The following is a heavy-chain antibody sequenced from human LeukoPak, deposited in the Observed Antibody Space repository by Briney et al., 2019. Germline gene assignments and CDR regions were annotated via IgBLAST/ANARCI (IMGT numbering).Heavy chain of an antibody. Sequence: ASVKVSCKASGYTFTSYDINWVRQATGQGLEWMGWMNPNSGNTGYAQKFQGRVTMTRNTSISTAYMELSSLRSEDTAVYYCARDSLALHCSGGSCYSNYNYGMDVWGQGTTVTVSS. CDR1: GYTFTSYD. V-gene: IGHV1-8*01. J-gene: IGHJ6*02. CDR3: ARDSLALHCSGGSCYSNYNYGMDV. CDR2: MNPNSGNT. D-gene: IGHD2-15*01.